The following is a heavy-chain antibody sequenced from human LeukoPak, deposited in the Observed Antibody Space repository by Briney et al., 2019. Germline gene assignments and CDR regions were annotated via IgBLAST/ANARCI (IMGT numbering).Heavy chain of an antibody. D-gene: IGHD5-18*01. J-gene: IGHJ4*02. CDR1: GFTFSSYW. Sequence: PGGSLRLSCAASGFTFSSYWMSWVRQAPGKGLEWVANIKKDGSEKYYVDSVTGRFTISRDNAKTSLYLQMNSLRAEDTAVYYCARDLSGVTGYTYGRGIDYWGQGTLVTVSS. CDR3: ARDLSGVTGYTYGRGIDY. V-gene: IGHV3-7*01. CDR2: IKKDGSEK.